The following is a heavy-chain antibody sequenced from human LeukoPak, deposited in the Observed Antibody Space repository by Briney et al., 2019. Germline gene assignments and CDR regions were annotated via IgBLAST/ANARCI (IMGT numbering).Heavy chain of an antibody. Sequence: SETLSLTCTVSGGSISSGGYYWSWIRQHPGKGLEWIGYIYYSGSTYYNPSLKSRVTISVDTSKNQFSLKLSSVTAADTAVYYCASSEMATNAVDYWGQGTLVTVSS. D-gene: IGHD5-24*01. J-gene: IGHJ4*02. CDR3: ASSEMATNAVDY. CDR1: GGSISSGGYY. V-gene: IGHV4-31*03. CDR2: IYYSGST.